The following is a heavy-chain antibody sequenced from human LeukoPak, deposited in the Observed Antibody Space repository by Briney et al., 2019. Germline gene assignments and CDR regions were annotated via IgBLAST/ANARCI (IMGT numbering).Heavy chain of an antibody. Sequence: GGSLRLSCAASGFTFSSYAMSWVRQAPGKGLEWVSAISGSGGSTYYADSVKGRFTISRDNSKNTLFLQMNSLRAEDTAVYYCAKSDDYYGSGSYRFDFWGQGTLVTVSS. CDR1: GFTFSSYA. CDR2: ISGSGGST. V-gene: IGHV3-23*01. CDR3: AKSDDYYGSGSYRFDF. D-gene: IGHD3-10*01. J-gene: IGHJ4*02.